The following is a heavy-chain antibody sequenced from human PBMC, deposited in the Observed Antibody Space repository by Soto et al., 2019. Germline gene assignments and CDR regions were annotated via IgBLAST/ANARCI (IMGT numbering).Heavy chain of an antibody. J-gene: IGHJ4*02. CDR1: GYNLYSYW. CDR3: TRVRYATAWYGIEY. CDR2: IYPGDSDT. V-gene: IGHV5-51*01. Sequence: PGESLKISCKSSGYNLYSYWIGWVRQMPGKGLEWMGIIYPGDSDTRYSPSFQGHVTISADKSLSTAYLQWSSVKASDTAIYYCTRVRYATAWYGIEYCGQGTVVTAAS. D-gene: IGHD6-19*01.